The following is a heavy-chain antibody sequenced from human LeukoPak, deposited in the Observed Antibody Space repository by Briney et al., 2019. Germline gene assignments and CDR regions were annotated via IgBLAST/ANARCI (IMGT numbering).Heavy chain of an antibody. Sequence: GRSLRLSCAASGFTFSGSAMHWVRQASGKGLEWVGRIRSKANSYATAYAASVKGRFTISRDDSKNTAYLQMNSLKTEDTAVYYCTRPLYYDSSGYPSWGHGTLVTVSS. CDR2: IRSKANSYAT. CDR3: TRPLYYDSSGYPS. D-gene: IGHD3-22*01. CDR1: GFTFSGSA. V-gene: IGHV3-73*01. J-gene: IGHJ5*01.